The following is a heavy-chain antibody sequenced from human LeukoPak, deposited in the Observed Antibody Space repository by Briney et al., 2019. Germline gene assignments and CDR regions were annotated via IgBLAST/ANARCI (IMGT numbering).Heavy chain of an antibody. CDR2: INHDGTDK. V-gene: IGHV3-7*05. J-gene: IGHJ5*02. CDR3: AREDWGPRFDP. Sequence: GGSLRLSCAASGFTSTSYWMTWVRQAPGKGLHWVANINHDGTDKNYADSVKGRFTISRDNAKRSVFLQMNSLRAEDTGLYYCAREDWGPRFDPWGQGSLVTVCS. CDR1: GFTSTSYW. D-gene: IGHD7-27*01.